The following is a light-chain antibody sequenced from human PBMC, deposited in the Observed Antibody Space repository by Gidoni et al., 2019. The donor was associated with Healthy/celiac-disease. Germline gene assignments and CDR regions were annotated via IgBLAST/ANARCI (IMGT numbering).Light chain of an antibody. V-gene: IGLV7-43*01. CDR2: NTS. CDR3: LLYYGGAQSWV. Sequence: QTVVTQEPSLTVSPGGTVTLTCASSTGAVTSGYYPNWFQQKPGQAPRTLIYNTSNKQSWTPARFSGALLGGKAALTLSGVQPEDEADYYCLLYYGGAQSWVFGGGTKLTVL. CDR1: TGAVTSGYY. J-gene: IGLJ3*02.